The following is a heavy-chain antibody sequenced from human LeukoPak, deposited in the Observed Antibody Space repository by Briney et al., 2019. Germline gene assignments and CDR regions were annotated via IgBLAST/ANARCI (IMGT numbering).Heavy chain of an antibody. D-gene: IGHD2-15*01. J-gene: IGHJ4*02. CDR3: AREGRLGYCSGGSCRSIYDSSGYPDY. V-gene: IGHV3-21*01. CDR1: GFTFSSYS. Sequence: GGSLRLSCAASGFTFSSYSMNWVRQAPGKGLEWVSSISSSSSYIYYADSVKGRFAISRDNAKNSLYLQMNSLRAEDTAVYYCAREGRLGYCSGGSCRSIYDSSGYPDYWGQGTLVTVSS. CDR2: ISSSSSYI.